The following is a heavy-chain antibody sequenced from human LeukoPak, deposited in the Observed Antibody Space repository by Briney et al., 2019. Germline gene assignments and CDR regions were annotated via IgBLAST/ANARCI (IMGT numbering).Heavy chain of an antibody. CDR3: ARDLKMGYSSGSYSWGTGSSNDY. CDR1: GYTFTGYY. Sequence: ASVTVSCKTSGYTFTGYYMHWVRQAPGQGLEWMGWINPNSGGTNYAQKFQGRVTMTRDTSISTAYMELRSLRSDDTAVYYCARDLKMGYSSGSYSWGTGSSNDYWGQGTLVTVSS. D-gene: IGHD6-19*01. J-gene: IGHJ4*02. CDR2: INPNSGGT. V-gene: IGHV1-2*02.